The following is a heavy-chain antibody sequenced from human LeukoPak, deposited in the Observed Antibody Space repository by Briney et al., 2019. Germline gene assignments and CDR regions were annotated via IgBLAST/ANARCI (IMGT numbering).Heavy chain of an antibody. CDR3: ARHRSYTDY. CDR2: IRSKAYGGTT. Sequence: PGGSLRLSCTASGFTFGDYAMSWVRQAPGKGLEWVGFIRSKAYGGTTEYAASVKGRFTISRDDSKSIAYLQMNSLKTEDTAVYYCARHRSYTDYWGQGTLVTVSS. D-gene: IGHD3-10*01. V-gene: IGHV3-49*04. J-gene: IGHJ4*02. CDR1: GFTFGDYA.